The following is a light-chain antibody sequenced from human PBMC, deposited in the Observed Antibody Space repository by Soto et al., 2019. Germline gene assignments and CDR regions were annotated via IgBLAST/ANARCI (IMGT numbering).Light chain of an antibody. J-gene: IGKJ1*01. CDR2: DAS. V-gene: IGKV1-33*01. CDR1: QDISNY. Sequence: DIQMTQSPSSLSASVGDRVTITRQASQDISNYLNWYQQKPGKAPKLLIYDASNLETGVPSRFSGSGSGTDFTFTISSLQPEDIATYYCQQYNSQSTFGQGTKVDI. CDR3: QQYNSQST.